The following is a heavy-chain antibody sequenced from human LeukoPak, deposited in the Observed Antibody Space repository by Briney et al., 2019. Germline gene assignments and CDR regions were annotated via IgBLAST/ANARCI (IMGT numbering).Heavy chain of an antibody. CDR2: IRYDGNIK. D-gene: IGHD3-10*01. CDR1: GFKFSSYG. J-gene: IGHJ4*02. CDR3: ARDKGSGNFDY. V-gene: IGHV3-30*02. Sequence: PGGSLRLSCAASGFKFSSYGMHWVRQAPGKGLEWVAFIRYDGNIKYFADAVKGRFTISRDNAKNSLYLQMNSLRAEDTAVYYCARDKGSGNFDYWGQGTLVTVSS.